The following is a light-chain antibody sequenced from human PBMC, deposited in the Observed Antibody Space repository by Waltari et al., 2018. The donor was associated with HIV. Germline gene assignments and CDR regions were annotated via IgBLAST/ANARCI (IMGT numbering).Light chain of an antibody. V-gene: IGKV1-39*01. J-gene: IGKJ3*01. CDR1: QSISTY. CDR3: QQSYNTSPFT. CDR2: AAS. Sequence: DIQMTQSPSSLSASVGDRVTITCRASQSISTYLNWYQQKPGKAPKLLIYAASSLQSGVPSRFSGSGSGADFTLTISNLQPEDFATYYCQQSYNTSPFTFGPGTKVDIK.